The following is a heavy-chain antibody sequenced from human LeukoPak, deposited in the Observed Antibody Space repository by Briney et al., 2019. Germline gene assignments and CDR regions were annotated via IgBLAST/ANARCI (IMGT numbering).Heavy chain of an antibody. CDR1: GFTFSSYW. Sequence: GSLRLPCAASGFTFSSYWMHWVRQAPGKGLVWVSRINSDGSSTSYADSVKGRFTISRDNAKNTLYLQMNSLRAEDTAVYYCARSGRYYYYGMDVWGQGTTVTVSS. D-gene: IGHD1-26*01. CDR3: ARSGRYYYYGMDV. J-gene: IGHJ6*02. V-gene: IGHV3-74*01. CDR2: INSDGSST.